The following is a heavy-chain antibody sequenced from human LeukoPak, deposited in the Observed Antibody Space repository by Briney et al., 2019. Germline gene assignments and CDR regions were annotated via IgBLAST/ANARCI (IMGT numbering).Heavy chain of an antibody. V-gene: IGHV4-59*08. J-gene: IGHJ4*02. Sequence: SETLSLTGTVSGGSLSGSYGSWIRQPPVKGLESIGYIYNSGSTNYNPALNSRVAISVDTSKNQFSLKLSSVTAADTAVYYCARHEAAALSSLDYWGQGTLVNVSS. CDR3: ARHEAAALSSLDY. D-gene: IGHD6-13*01. CDR1: GGSLSGSY. CDR2: IYNSGST.